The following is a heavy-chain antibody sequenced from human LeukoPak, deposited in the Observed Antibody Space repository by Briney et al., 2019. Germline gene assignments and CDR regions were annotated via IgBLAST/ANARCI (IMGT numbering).Heavy chain of an antibody. Sequence: PGGSLRLSCAASGFTFSSYSMNWVRQAPGKGLEWVSSISSRSSYIYYADSVKGRFTISRDNAKNSLYLQMNSLRAEDTAVYYCASSTSWLGWWYFDYWGQGTLVTVSS. J-gene: IGHJ4*02. D-gene: IGHD2-2*01. CDR2: ISSRSSYI. V-gene: IGHV3-21*01. CDR3: ASSTSWLGWWYFDY. CDR1: GFTFSSYS.